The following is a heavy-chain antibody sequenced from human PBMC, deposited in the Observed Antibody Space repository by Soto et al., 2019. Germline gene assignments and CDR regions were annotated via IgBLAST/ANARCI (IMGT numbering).Heavy chain of an antibody. J-gene: IGHJ4*02. CDR1: GFTFSSYG. CDR2: IWYDGSNK. D-gene: IGHD3-10*01. CDR3: ARDSLWFGELLFPNY. Sequence: QVQLVESGGGVVQPGRSLRLSCAASGFTFSSYGMHWVRQAPGKGLEWVAVIWYDGSNKYYADSVKGRFTISRDNSKNTLYLQMNSLRAEDTAVYYCARDSLWFGELLFPNYWGQGTLVTVSS. V-gene: IGHV3-33*01.